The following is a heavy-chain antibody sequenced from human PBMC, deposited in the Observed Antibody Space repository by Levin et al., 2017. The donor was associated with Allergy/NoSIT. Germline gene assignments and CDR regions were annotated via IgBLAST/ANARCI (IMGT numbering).Heavy chain of an antibody. CDR3: AKNYESSGYAIDY. CDR1: GFSFDNSW. V-gene: IGHV3-74*03. Sequence: GESLKISCAASGFSFDNSWMHWVRQAPGKGLVWVSRINTVGTYTTYAESVKGRFAISRDNANNTLYLQMNSLRAADTAVYFCAKNYESSGYAIDYWGQGTMVTVSA. J-gene: IGHJ4*02. CDR2: INTVGTYT. D-gene: IGHD3-22*01.